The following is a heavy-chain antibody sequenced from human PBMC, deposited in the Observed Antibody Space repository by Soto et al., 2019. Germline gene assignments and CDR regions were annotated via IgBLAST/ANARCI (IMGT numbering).Heavy chain of an antibody. Sequence: SENLSLTYGGYAGSFRGYDRSWSRQPPGKGLDWNGEINHSGSTNYNPSLKSRVTISVDTSRNQFSLKLSAVTAADTSGYYWEGGDYFHCCGFSFSHCTPDGCGPGPW. CDR1: AGSFRGYD. CDR3: EGGDYFHCCGFSFSHCTPDGCGPGP. D-gene: IGHD3-22*01. J-gene: IGHJ5*02. CDR2: INHSGST. V-gene: IGHV4-34*01.